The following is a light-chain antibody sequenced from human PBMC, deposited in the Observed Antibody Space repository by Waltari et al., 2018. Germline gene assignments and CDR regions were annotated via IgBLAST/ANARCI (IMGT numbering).Light chain of an antibody. J-gene: IGKJ4*01. Sequence: DIQMTHSPSSLSASVGDRVTLSCRESQSMSIYLSWYQQKTGKAPKLLIYAASTLQSGVPSRFSGSGSETDFTLTISNLQPEDFATYYCQQSYNMSRTFGGGTKVEIK. V-gene: IGKV1-39*01. CDR1: QSMSIY. CDR2: AAS. CDR3: QQSYNMSRT.